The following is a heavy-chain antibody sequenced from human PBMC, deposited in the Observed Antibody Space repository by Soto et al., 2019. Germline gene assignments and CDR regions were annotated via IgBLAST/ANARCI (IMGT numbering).Heavy chain of an antibody. CDR2: ISFDGGDK. CDR3: ARTHDANSAGAFDC. Sequence: QVQLVECGGGVVQPGRSLRLPCAASGFTLSSYGMHWLRQAPGKGLEWVALISFDGGDKHYADSVKGRFSISRDNVKNSLYLQMNSLRAEDTAVYYCARTHDANSAGAFDCWVLGTLVTVSS. D-gene: IGHD1-26*01. V-gene: IGHV3-30*13. J-gene: IGHJ4*02. CDR1: GFTLSSYG.